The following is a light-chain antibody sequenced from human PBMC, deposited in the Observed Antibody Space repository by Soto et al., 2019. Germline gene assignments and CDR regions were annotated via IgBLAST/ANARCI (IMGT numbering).Light chain of an antibody. CDR2: DNN. CDR3: GTWDTSLSAVV. J-gene: IGLJ2*01. CDR1: FSNIGKNY. V-gene: IGLV1-51*01. Sequence: QSVLTQPPSVSVAPGQKVTISCSGSFSNIGKNYVSWYQRLPGTAPKLLIYDNNERSSGIPDRFSGSKSGTSATLGIAGLQTGDEADYYCGTWDTSLSAVVFGGGTKLTVL.